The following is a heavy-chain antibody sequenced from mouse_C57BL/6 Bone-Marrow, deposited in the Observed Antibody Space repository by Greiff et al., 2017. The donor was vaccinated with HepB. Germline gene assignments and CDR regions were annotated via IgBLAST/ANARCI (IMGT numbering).Heavy chain of an antibody. J-gene: IGHJ3*01. CDR1: GFTFSSYG. CDR3: ARRKFHVTPFAY. CDR2: ISSGGSYT. V-gene: IGHV5-6*01. D-gene: IGHD2-13*01. Sequence: EVQGVESGGDLVKPGGSLKLSCAASGFTFSSYGMSWVRQTPDKRLEWVATISSGGSYTYYPDSVKGRFTISRDNAKNTLYLQMSSLKSEDTAMYYGARRKFHVTPFAYWGQGTLVTVSA.